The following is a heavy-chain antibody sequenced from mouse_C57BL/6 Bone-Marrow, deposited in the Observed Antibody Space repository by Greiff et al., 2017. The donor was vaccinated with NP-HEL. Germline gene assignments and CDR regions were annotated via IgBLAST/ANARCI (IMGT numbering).Heavy chain of an antibody. CDR2: IYPGNGDT. Sequence: LQQSGAELVRPGASVKMSCKASGYTFTSYNMHWVKQTPRQGLEWIGAIYPGNGDTSYNQKFKGKATLTVDKSSSPDYMQLSSLTSEDSAVYFCARAPLWLRRDWYFDVWGTGTTVTVSS. V-gene: IGHV1-12*01. CDR3: ARAPLWLRRDWYFDV. D-gene: IGHD2-2*01. CDR1: GYTFTSYN. J-gene: IGHJ1*03.